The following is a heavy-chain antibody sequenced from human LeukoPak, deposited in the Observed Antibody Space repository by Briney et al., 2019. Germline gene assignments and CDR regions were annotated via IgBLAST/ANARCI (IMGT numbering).Heavy chain of an antibody. J-gene: IGHJ4*02. D-gene: IGHD3-10*01. CDR3: ASTYGSGSYPDY. CDR2: IYTSGYT. V-gene: IGHV4-61*02. CDR1: GGSISSGPYY. Sequence: PSETLSLTCTVSGGSISSGPYYWNWIRQPAGKGLEWIGRIYTSGYTNYNPSLKSRVTISVDTSKNQFSLKLSSVTAADTAVYYCASTYGSGSYPDYWGQGTLVTVSS.